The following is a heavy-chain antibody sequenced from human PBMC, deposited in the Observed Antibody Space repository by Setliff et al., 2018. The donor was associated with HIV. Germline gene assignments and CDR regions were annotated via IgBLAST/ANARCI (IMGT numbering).Heavy chain of an antibody. Sequence: SETLSLTCSVSGASISSISYYWSWIRQPPGKGLEWIGDIFYSGRTNYNPSLKSRVTISLDTSKIQFALKLSSVTTADTAIYYCAGSKGATRPSAEYFQNWGQGTLVTVSS. D-gene: IGHD1-26*01. V-gene: IGHV4-61*01. CDR3: AGSKGATRPSAEYFQN. J-gene: IGHJ1*01. CDR1: GASISSISYY. CDR2: IFYSGRT.